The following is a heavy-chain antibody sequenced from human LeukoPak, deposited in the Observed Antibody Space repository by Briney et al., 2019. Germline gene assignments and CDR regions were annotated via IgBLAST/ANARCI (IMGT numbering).Heavy chain of an antibody. CDR2: ISGSGGST. D-gene: IGHD2-15*01. J-gene: IGHJ4*02. Sequence: PGGSLRLSCAASGFTFSSYAMSWVRQAPGKGLEWVSAISGSGGSTYYADSVKGRFTISRDNSKNTLYLQMNSLRAEDTAVYYCAKEVAVLGYCSGGSSFNDYWGQGTLVTVSS. CDR3: AKEVAVLGYCSGGSSFNDY. CDR1: GFTFSSYA. V-gene: IGHV3-23*01.